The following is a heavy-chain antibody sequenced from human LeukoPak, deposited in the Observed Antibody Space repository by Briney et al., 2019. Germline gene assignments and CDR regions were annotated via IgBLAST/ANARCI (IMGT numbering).Heavy chain of an antibody. CDR2: ISGSGGST. Sequence: GGSLRLSCAASGFTFSSYAMSWVRQVPGKGQEWVSAISGSGGSTYYADSVKGRFTISRDNSKNTLYLQMNSLRAEDTAVYYCAKDPPRFVVVVAASFYWGQGTLVTVSS. V-gene: IGHV3-23*01. J-gene: IGHJ4*02. CDR3: AKDPPRFVVVVAASFY. CDR1: GFTFSSYA. D-gene: IGHD2-15*01.